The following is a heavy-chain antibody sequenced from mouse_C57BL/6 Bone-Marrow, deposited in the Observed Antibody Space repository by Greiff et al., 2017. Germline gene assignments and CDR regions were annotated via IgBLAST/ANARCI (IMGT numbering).Heavy chain of an antibody. CDR1: GFTFSDYY. CDR3: ARPWYFDV. Sequence: EVKVEESGGGLVQPGGSLKLSCAASGFTFSDYYMYWVRQTPEKRLEWVAYISNGGGSTYYPDTVKGRFTISRDNAKNTLYLQMIHLKSEDTAMYYCARPWYFDVWGTGTTVTVSS. V-gene: IGHV5-12*01. J-gene: IGHJ1*03. CDR2: ISNGGGST.